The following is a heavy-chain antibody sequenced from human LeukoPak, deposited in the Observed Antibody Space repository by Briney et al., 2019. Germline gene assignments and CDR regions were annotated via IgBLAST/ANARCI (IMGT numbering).Heavy chain of an antibody. CDR1: GYTFTSYG. V-gene: IGHV1-18*01. D-gene: IGHD3-9*01. Sequence: GASVKVSCKASGYTFTSYGISWVRQAPGQGLEWMGWISAYNGNTNYAQKLQGRVTMTTDTSTSTAYMELRSLRSDDTAVYYCARVSYYDILTGSARYYSDYWGQGTLVTVSS. CDR2: ISAYNGNT. J-gene: IGHJ4*02. CDR3: ARVSYYDILTGSARYYSDY.